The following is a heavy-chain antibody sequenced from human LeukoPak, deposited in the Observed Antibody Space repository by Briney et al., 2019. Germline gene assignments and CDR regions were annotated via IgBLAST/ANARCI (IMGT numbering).Heavy chain of an antibody. CDR3: AKALGGGGDCSDY. V-gene: IGHV3-30*18. Sequence: PGGSLRLSCAVSGFTFSSYGMHWVRQAPGKGLEWVAVISYDGSNKYYADSVKGRFTISRDNSKNTLYLQMNSLRAEDTAVYYCAKALGGGGDCSDYWGQGTLVTVSS. CDR2: ISYDGSNK. D-gene: IGHD2-21*02. CDR1: GFTFSSYG. J-gene: IGHJ4*02.